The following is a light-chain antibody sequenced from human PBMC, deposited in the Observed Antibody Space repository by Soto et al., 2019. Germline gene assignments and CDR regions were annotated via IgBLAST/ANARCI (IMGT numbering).Light chain of an antibody. Sequence: QSVLTQPPSVSGAPGQRVTISCTGSSSNIGAGYDVHWYQQPPGTAPKLLIYGNSHRPSGVPDRFSGSKSGTSASLAITGLQAEYEADYYCQSYDSSLSGYVFGTGTKLTVL. CDR1: SSNIGAGYD. J-gene: IGLJ1*01. V-gene: IGLV1-40*01. CDR2: GNS. CDR3: QSYDSSLSGYV.